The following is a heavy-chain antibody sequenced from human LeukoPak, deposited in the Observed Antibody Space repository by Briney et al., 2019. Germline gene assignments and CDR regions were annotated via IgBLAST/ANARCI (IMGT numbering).Heavy chain of an antibody. J-gene: IGHJ4*02. D-gene: IGHD3-10*01. CDR2: VKSKASGETT. Sequence: GGSLRLSCAASGFSISIDWMSWVRQAPGKGLEWIGRVKSKASGETTDYAAPVKGRFTISRDDAKNTLYLQMNSLKTEDTAVYYCTLIKGWGSGSYYLDYWGQGTLVTVSS. CDR1: GFSISIDW. CDR3: TLIKGWGSGSYYLDY. V-gene: IGHV3-15*01.